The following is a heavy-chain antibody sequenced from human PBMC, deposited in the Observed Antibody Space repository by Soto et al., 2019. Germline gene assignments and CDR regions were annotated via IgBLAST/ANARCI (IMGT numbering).Heavy chain of an antibody. CDR2: IFSSEHF. J-gene: IGHJ4*02. D-gene: IGHD3-16*02. CDR3: AREGGCYRFDH. V-gene: IGHV4-59*01. CDR1: VSFGTYY. Sequence: QVQLQESGPGLVQPSETLSLTCVGVSFGTYYWSWIRQPPGKGLEWLGYIFSSEHFKYNPSLKSRLTISVDPSNNHVSLSLTSVTAADTAVYYCAREGGCYRFDHWGQGTLVTVSS.